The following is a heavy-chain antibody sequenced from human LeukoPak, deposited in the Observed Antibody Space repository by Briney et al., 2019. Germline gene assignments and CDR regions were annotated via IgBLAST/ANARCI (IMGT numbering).Heavy chain of an antibody. CDR3: ARGHWGLDS. CDR2: ISDSGNT. D-gene: IGHD7-27*01. J-gene: IGHJ4*02. V-gene: IGHV3-23*01. CDR1: GFTLSSYA. Sequence: PGGSLRLSCAASGFTLSSYAMSWVRQAPGKGLEWVSAISDSGNTYHADSVKGRFTLSRDNARNSLYLQMNSLRAEDTAVYYCARGHWGLDSWGQGTLVSVSS.